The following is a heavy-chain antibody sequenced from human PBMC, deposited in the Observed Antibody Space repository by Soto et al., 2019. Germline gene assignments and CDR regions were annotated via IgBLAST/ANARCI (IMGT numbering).Heavy chain of an antibody. CDR1: GGSISSYY. J-gene: IGHJ4*02. V-gene: IGHV4-59*01. Sequence: SETLSLTCTVSGGSISSYYWSWIRQPPGKGLEWIGYIYYSGSTNYNPSLKSRVTISVDTSKNQFSLKLSSVTAADTAVYYCARTPRGIQPWFFDYWGQGTLVTVSS. CDR2: IYYSGST. D-gene: IGHD5-18*01. CDR3: ARTPRGIQPWFFDY.